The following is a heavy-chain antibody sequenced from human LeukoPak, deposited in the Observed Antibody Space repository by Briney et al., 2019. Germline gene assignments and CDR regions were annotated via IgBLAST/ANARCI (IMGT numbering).Heavy chain of an antibody. J-gene: IGHJ6*02. Sequence: GASVKVSCKASGYTFTSYDINWVRQATGQGLEWTGWMNPNSGNTGYAQKFQGRVTMTRNTSTSTAYMELSSLRSEDTAVYYCARGRLAVAGTYYYYGMDVWGQGTTVTVSS. CDR1: GYTFTSYD. CDR2: MNPNSGNT. V-gene: IGHV1-8*01. D-gene: IGHD6-19*01. CDR3: ARGRLAVAGTYYYYGMDV.